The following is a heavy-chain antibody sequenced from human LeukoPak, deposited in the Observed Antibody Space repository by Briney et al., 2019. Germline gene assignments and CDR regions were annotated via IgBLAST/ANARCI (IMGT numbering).Heavy chain of an antibody. J-gene: IGHJ1*01. D-gene: IGHD2-2*01. CDR3: ARPVNLKVVPAVFQH. V-gene: IGHV3-30-3*01. Sequence: PGGSLRLSCAASGFTFSSYAMHWVRQAPGKGLEWVAVISYDGSNKYYADSVKGRFTISRDNSKNTLYLQMNSLRAEDTAVYYCARPVNLKVVPAVFQHWGQGTLVTVSS. CDR2: ISYDGSNK. CDR1: GFTFSSYA.